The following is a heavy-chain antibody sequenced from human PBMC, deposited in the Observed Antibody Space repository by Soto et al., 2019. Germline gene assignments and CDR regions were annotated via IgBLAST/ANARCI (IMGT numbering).Heavy chain of an antibody. CDR1: GFTFSSYS. CDR2: ISSSSSTI. J-gene: IGHJ4*02. D-gene: IGHD5-12*01. CDR3: AREGRYSGSAYFDY. V-gene: IGHV3-48*02. Sequence: PGGSLRLSCGASGFTFSSYSMNWVRQAPGKGLEWISYISSSSSTIFYADSVKGRFTISRDNDKNSLYLQMNNLRDEDTAVYFCAREGRYSGSAYFDYWGQGTLVTVSS.